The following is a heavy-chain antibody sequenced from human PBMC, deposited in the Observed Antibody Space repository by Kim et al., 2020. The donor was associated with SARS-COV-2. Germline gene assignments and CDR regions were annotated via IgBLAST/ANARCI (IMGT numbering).Heavy chain of an antibody. CDR2: IYYSGST. Sequence: SETLSLTCTVSGGSISSYYWSWIRQPPGKGLEWIGYIYYSGSTNYNPSLKSRVTISVDTSKNQFSLKLSSVTAADTAVYYCARAHYNWNNQIYYYYGMDVWGQGTTVTVSS. J-gene: IGHJ6*02. V-gene: IGHV4-59*01. CDR3: ARAHYNWNNQIYYYYGMDV. D-gene: IGHD1-20*01. CDR1: GGSISSYY.